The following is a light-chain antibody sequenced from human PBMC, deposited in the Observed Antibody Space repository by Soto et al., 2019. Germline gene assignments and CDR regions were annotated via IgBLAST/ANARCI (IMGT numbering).Light chain of an antibody. CDR1: QNIRSW. Sequence: DIQMTQSPSTVSASIGDRVTITCRASQNIRSWVAWYQQQPGKAPELLIYSASGLETGVPSRFSGSAFVTEFTLNISSLHPDDFATYYCQEYNGDSGLTFGGRTTVEIK. CDR2: SAS. V-gene: IGKV1-5*03. J-gene: IGKJ4*01. CDR3: QEYNGDSGLT.